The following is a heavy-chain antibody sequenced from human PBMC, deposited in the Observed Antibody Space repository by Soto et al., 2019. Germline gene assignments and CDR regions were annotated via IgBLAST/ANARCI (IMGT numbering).Heavy chain of an antibody. CDR3: ARCSSSWYGGWFDP. J-gene: IGHJ5*02. Sequence: SETLSLTCAVYGGSFSGYYWSWIRQPPGKGLEWIGEINHSGSTNYNPSLKGRVTISVDTSKNQFSLKLSSVTAADTAVYYCARCSSSWYGGWFDPWGQGTLVTVSS. CDR1: GGSFSGYY. CDR2: INHSGST. D-gene: IGHD6-13*01. V-gene: IGHV4-34*01.